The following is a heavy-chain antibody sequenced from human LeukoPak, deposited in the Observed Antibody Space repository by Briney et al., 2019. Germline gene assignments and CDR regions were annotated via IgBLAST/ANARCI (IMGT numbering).Heavy chain of an antibody. D-gene: IGHD3-16*01. CDR2: IYYSGST. Sequence: SETLSLTCTVPGGSISSSSYYWGWIRQPPGKGLEWIGSIYYSGSTYYNPSLKSRVTISVDTSKNQFSLKLSSVTAADTAVYYCARAFTFNWFDPWGQGTLVTVSS. CDR3: ARAFTFNWFDP. CDR1: GGSISSSSYY. J-gene: IGHJ5*02. V-gene: IGHV4-39*01.